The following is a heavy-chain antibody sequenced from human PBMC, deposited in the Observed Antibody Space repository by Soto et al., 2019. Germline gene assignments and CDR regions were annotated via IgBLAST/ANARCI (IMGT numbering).Heavy chain of an antibody. Sequence: PSETLSLTCTVSGGSVSSGSYYWSWIRQPPGKGLEWIGYIYYSGSTNYNPSLKSRVTISVDTSKNQFSLKLSSVTAADTAVYYCARSDWTGYDSSGYMGYWGQGTLVTVSS. J-gene: IGHJ4*02. D-gene: IGHD3-22*01. CDR2: IYYSGST. CDR3: ARSDWTGYDSSGYMGY. CDR1: GGSVSSGSYY. V-gene: IGHV4-61*01.